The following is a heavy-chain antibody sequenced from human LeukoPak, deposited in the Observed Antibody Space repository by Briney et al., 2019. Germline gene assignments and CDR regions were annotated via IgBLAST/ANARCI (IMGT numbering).Heavy chain of an antibody. CDR1: GFTFSGSY. D-gene: IGHD3-22*01. CDR2: IGGSGSHI. J-gene: IGHJ4*02. CDR3: ARHYYDRGTYYCSFDY. Sequence: PGGSLGLSCAASGFTFSGSYMRWIRQAPGKGLEWVSYIGGSGSHIHYADSVKGRFTISRDNAMNSLYLQINSLRAEDTAIYYCARHYYDRGTYYCSFDYWGQGTLVTVSS. V-gene: IGHV3-11*01.